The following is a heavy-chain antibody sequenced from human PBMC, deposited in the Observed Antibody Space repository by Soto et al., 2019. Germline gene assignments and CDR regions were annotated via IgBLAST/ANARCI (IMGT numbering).Heavy chain of an antibody. J-gene: IGHJ5*02. CDR2: INPSGGST. V-gene: IGHV1-46*03. Sequence: ASVKVSCKASGYTFTSYYMHWVRQAPGQGLEWMGIINPSGGSTSYAQKFQGRVTMTRDTSTSTVYMELSSLRSEDTAVYYCARGGIENAKTQRPGAGSAPWGKGTLVPVSS. CDR3: ARGGIENAKTQRPGAGSAP. D-gene: IGHD6-25*01. CDR1: GYTFTSYY.